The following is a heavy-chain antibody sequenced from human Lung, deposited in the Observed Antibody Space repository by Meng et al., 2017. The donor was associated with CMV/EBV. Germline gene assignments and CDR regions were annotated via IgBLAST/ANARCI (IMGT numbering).Heavy chain of an antibody. V-gene: IGHV3-7*01. CDR3: SSLSSNYGMYV. CDR2: IKQDGSEK. CDR1: GFTFSNYW. Sequence: GGSLRLXCEVSGFTFSNYWMSWVRQAPGKGLEWVANIKQDGSEKNYVDSVRGRFTISRDNAKNSLWLHMNSLRAEDSAVYYCSSLSSNYGMYVWGQGSTVTVSS. J-gene: IGHJ6*02.